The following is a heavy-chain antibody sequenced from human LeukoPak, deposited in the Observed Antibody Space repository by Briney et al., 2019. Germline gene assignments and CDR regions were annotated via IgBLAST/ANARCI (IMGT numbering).Heavy chain of an antibody. V-gene: IGHV4-31*03. D-gene: IGHD5-18*01. CDR3: ARTAGWSYGFDY. Sequence: PSQTLSLTCTVSGGCISSGGYYWSWIRQHPGKGLEWIGYIYNSGTTYYNPSLESRVTISGDTSKNQFSLKLNSVTAADTAVYYCARTAGWSYGFDYWGQGTLVTVSS. CDR1: GGCISSGGYY. CDR2: IYNSGTT. J-gene: IGHJ4*02.